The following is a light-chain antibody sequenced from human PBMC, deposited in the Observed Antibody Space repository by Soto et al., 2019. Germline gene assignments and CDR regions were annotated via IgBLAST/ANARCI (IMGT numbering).Light chain of an antibody. CDR1: QGVTTN. CDR3: QQYNNWPFS. V-gene: IGKV3-15*01. CDR2: DVS. Sequence: EIVLTHSPATLFVSPGDRAILSSRAGQGVTTNFAWYQQKSGQSPRLLIYDVSHRATGVPARFSGTGSETDFTLTISGLQSEDSAVYFCQQYNNWPFSFGQGTRLEIK. J-gene: IGKJ5*01.